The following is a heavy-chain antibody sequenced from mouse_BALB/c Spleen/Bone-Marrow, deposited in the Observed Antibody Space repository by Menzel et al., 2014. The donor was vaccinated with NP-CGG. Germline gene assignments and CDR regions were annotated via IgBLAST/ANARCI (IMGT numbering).Heavy chain of an antibody. CDR3: ARGPSWDGPAWFVY. CDR1: GYSFTTYW. J-gene: IGHJ3*01. Sequence: QVQLQQSGPQLVRPGASMKISCKASGYSFTTYWMHWVKQRPGQGLEWIGMIDPSDTETRLNERFKDKATLTVDKSSSTAYMQLSSPTSEDSAVYYCARGPSWDGPAWFVYWGQGTLVTVSA. V-gene: IGHV1S127*01. D-gene: IGHD4-1*01. CDR2: IDPSDTET.